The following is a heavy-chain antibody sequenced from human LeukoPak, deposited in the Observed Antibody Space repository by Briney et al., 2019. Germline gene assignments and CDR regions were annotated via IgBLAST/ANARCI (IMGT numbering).Heavy chain of an antibody. CDR1: GYTFTSYG. Sequence: ASVKVSCKASGYTFTSYGISWVRQAPGQGLEWMGWINTNTGNPTYAQGFTGRFVFSLDTSVSTAYLQISSLKAEDTAVYYCAREGIAAWGNWFDPWGQGTLVTVSS. D-gene: IGHD6-25*01. CDR2: INTNTGNP. J-gene: IGHJ5*02. CDR3: AREGIAAWGNWFDP. V-gene: IGHV7-4-1*02.